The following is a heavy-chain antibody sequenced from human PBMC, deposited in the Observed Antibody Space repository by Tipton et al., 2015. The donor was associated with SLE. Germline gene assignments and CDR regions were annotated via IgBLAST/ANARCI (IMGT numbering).Heavy chain of an antibody. J-gene: IGHJ2*01. Sequence: GSLRLSCAASGFTFSSYSMNWVRQAPGKGLEWVSSISSSSSYIYYADSVKGRFIISRDNAKNSLYLQMNSLRAEDTAVYYCARGPYGAHPRGKWYFDLWGRGTLVTVS. V-gene: IGHV3-21*03. CDR2: ISSSSSYI. D-gene: IGHD4/OR15-4a*01. CDR1: GFTFSSYS. CDR3: ARGPYGAHPRGKWYFDL.